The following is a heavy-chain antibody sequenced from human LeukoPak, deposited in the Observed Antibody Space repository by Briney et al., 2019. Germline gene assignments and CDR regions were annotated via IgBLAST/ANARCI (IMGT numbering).Heavy chain of an antibody. CDR3: ARVEAGNGY. Sequence: SETLSLTCAVYGGSFSGYYWSWIRQPPGKGLEWIGEINHSGSTNYNPSLKSRVTISVDTSKNQFSLKLSSVTAADTAVYYCARVEAGNGYWGQGTLVTVSS. CDR1: GGSFSGYY. V-gene: IGHV4-34*01. J-gene: IGHJ4*02. CDR2: INHSGST. D-gene: IGHD6-19*01.